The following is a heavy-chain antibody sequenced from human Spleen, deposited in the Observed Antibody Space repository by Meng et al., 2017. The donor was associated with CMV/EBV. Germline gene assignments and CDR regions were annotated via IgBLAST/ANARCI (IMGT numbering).Heavy chain of an antibody. J-gene: IGHJ4*02. V-gene: IGHV1-2*02. CDR1: GYTITGYY. Sequence: ASVKVSCKASGYTITGYYVHWVRQAPGQGLEWMGWVNTKSGDTSYAQNFQGRVTMTRDTSISTAYMELRGLRSDDTALYYCARVLYDSSGYFLFDYWGQGTLVTVSS. D-gene: IGHD3-22*01. CDR2: VNTKSGDT. CDR3: ARVLYDSSGYFLFDY.